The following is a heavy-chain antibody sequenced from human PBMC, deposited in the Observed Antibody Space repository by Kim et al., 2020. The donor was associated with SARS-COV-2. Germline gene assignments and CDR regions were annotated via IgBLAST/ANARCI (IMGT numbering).Heavy chain of an antibody. Sequence: ASVKVSCKASGYTFTSYGISWVRQAPGQGLEWMGWISAYNGNTNYAQKLQGRVTMTTDTSTSTAYMELRSLRSDDTAVYYCAREGDYYGSGSSPRDYYGMDVWGQGTTVTVSS. CDR2: ISAYNGNT. CDR1: GYTFTSYG. CDR3: AREGDYYGSGSSPRDYYGMDV. V-gene: IGHV1-18*04. D-gene: IGHD3-10*01. J-gene: IGHJ6*02.